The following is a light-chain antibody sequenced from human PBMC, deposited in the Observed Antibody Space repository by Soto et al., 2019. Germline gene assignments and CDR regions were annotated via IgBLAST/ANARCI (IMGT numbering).Light chain of an antibody. CDR2: GAS. Sequence: EIVMTQSPATLSVSPGERATLSCRASQSVSSNLAWYQQKPGQAPRLLIYGASTRAADIPARFSGSRSGTEITLTISSLQSEDFAVYYCQQYNNWPTWTFGQGTKVEIK. V-gene: IGKV3-15*01. CDR1: QSVSSN. CDR3: QQYNNWPTWT. J-gene: IGKJ1*01.